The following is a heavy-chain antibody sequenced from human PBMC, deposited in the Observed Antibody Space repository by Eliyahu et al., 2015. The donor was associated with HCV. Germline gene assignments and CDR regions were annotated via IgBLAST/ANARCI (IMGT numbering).Heavy chain of an antibody. J-gene: IGHJ5*02. CDR2: IHYSGSX. Sequence: QVQLQESGPGLVKPSETLSLTCTVSGGSXTTYYWSWXRQPPGKGLEXIGYIHYSGSXNYHPSLKSRVTISVDTSKNQFSLNLTSVTAADTAVYYCASGGGGIAVAGTGGWFDPWGQGTLVTVSS. V-gene: IGHV4-59*01. CDR3: ASGGGGIAVAGTGGWFDP. D-gene: IGHD6-19*01. CDR1: GGSXTTYY.